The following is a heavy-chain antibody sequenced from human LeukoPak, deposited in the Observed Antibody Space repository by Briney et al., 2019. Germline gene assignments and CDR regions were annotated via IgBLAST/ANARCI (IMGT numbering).Heavy chain of an antibody. CDR1: GGSISSSSYY. Sequence: SETLSLTCTVSGGSISSSSYYWGWIRQPPGKGLEWIGSIYYSGSTYYSPSLKSRVTISVDTSKNQFSLKLSSVTAADTAVYYCARDGGYGSDYWGQGTLVTVSS. J-gene: IGHJ4*02. CDR2: IYYSGST. D-gene: IGHD3-10*01. CDR3: ARDGGYGSDY. V-gene: IGHV4-39*07.